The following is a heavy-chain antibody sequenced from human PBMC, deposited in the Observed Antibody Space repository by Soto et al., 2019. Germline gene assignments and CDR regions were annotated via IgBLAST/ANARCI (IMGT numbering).Heavy chain of an antibody. Sequence: QVQLVESGGGVVQPGRSLRLSCAASGFTFSSYGMHWVRQAPGKGLEWVAVISYDGSNKYYADSVKGRFTISRDNSKNTLYLQMNSLRAEDTAVYYCAKDSSGWYGQAFDIWGQGTMVTVSS. CDR3: AKDSSGWYGQAFDI. CDR2: ISYDGSNK. J-gene: IGHJ3*02. CDR1: GFTFSSYG. V-gene: IGHV3-30*18. D-gene: IGHD6-19*01.